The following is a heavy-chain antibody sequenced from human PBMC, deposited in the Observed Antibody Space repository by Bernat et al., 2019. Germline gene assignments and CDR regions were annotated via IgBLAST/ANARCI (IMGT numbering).Heavy chain of an antibody. Sequence: QLQLQESGPGLVKPSETLSLTCTVSGGSISSSSYYWGWIRQPPGKGLEWIGSIYYSGSTYYNPSLKSRVTISVDTSKNQFSLKLSSVTAAETDVYYCAYRVVPAAMNYYCYYGMDVWGQGTTVTVSS. CDR1: GGSISSSSYY. D-gene: IGHD2-2*01. CDR2: IYYSGST. CDR3: AYRVVPAAMNYYCYYGMDV. J-gene: IGHJ6*02. V-gene: IGHV4-39*01.